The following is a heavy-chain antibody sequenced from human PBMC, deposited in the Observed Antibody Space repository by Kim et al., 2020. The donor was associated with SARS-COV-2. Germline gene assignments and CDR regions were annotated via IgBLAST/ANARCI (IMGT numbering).Heavy chain of an antibody. V-gene: IGHV3-15*01. D-gene: IGHD3-10*01. CDR2: IKSKTDGGTT. Sequence: GGSLRLSCAASGFTFSNAWMSWVRQAPGKGLEWVGRIKSKTDGGTTDYAAPVKGRFTISRDDSKNTLYLQMNSLKTEDTAVYYCTSEARITMVRGVFDYWGQGTLVTVSS. J-gene: IGHJ4*02. CDR3: TSEARITMVRGVFDY. CDR1: GFTFSNAW.